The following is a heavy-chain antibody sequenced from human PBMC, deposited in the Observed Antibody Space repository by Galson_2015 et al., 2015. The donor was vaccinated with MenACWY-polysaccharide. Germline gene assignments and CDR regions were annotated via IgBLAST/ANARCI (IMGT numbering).Heavy chain of an antibody. CDR2: IEQDGTET. CDR1: GFTFSRYW. CDR3: ARDEGSGWLGPYFYED. J-gene: IGHJ6*02. D-gene: IGHD6-19*01. V-gene: IGHV3-7*01. Sequence: SLRLSCAASGFTFSRYWMSWVRQSPGKGLEWVAHIEQDGTETKYMDSVKGRFTISRDNAKNSLYLQMNSLRADDTAVYYCARDEGSGWLGPYFYEDWGQGTTVTVSS.